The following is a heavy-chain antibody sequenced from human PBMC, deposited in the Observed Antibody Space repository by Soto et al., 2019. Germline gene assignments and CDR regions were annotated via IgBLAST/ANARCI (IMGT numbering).Heavy chain of an antibody. CDR1: GGTFSSYT. CDR3: ARGGDGYEHYFYGMDV. V-gene: IGHV1-69*02. J-gene: IGHJ6*02. D-gene: IGHD5-12*01. Sequence: QVQLVQSGAEVKKPGSSVKVSCKASGGTFSSYTISWVRQAPGQGLEWMGRIIPIVGIANNAQKFQGRVTNTADKPTSTAYMELSSLRSEDTAVYYCARGGDGYEHYFYGMDVWGQGTTVTVSS. CDR2: IIPIVGIA.